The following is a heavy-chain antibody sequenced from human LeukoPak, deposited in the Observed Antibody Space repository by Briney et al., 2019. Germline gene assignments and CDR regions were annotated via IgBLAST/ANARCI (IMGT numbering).Heavy chain of an antibody. CDR1: GGTFSSYA. CDR2: IIPIFGTA. V-gene: IGHV1-69*05. J-gene: IGHJ4*02. D-gene: IGHD3-22*01. CDR3: AREARYDSSGYYYRAFDY. Sequence: SVKVSCKASGGTFSSYAISWVRQAPGQGLEWMGRIIPIFGTANYAQRFQGRVTITTDESTSTAYMELSSLRSEDTAVYYCAREARYDSSGYYYRAFDYWGQGTLVTVSS.